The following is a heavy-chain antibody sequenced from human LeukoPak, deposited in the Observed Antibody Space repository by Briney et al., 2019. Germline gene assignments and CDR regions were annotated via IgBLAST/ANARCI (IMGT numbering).Heavy chain of an antibody. J-gene: IGHJ4*02. D-gene: IGHD6-19*01. V-gene: IGHV3-7*01. CDR1: GFTFSDHS. CDR2: IKRDGSEK. CDR3: AKDPRGLKQWLDYFDY. Sequence: LAGGSLRLSCVASGFTFSDHSMMWVRQAPGKGLEWVANIKRDGSEKNYVDSVRGRFTVSRDNRENSLYLHLNSLGVEDTAVYYCAKDPRGLKQWLDYFDYWGQGTLVTVSS.